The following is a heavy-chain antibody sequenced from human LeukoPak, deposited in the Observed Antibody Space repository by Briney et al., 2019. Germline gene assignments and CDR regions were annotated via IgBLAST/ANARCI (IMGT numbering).Heavy chain of an antibody. J-gene: IGHJ4*02. Sequence: PGGSLRLSCAASEFTFTTYGMHWVRQAPGKGLKWVAFIYYDGSNIYYADYVKGRFTISRDISKNTLYLQMDSLRAEDTAIYYCARDWKTNSFDYWGQGTPVTVSS. CDR1: EFTFTTYG. CDR3: ARDWKTNSFDY. V-gene: IGHV3-33*01. D-gene: IGHD1-1*01. CDR2: IYYDGSNI.